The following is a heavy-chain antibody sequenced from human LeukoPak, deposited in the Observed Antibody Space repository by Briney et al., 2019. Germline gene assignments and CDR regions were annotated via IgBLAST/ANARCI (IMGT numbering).Heavy chain of an antibody. Sequence: ASVKVSCKASGGTFSSYAISWVRQAPGQGLEWMGRIIPILGIANYAQKFQGRVTITADKSTSTAYMELSSLRSEDTAVYYCARDGGCSGGSCYSDWFDPWGQGTLVTVSS. V-gene: IGHV1-69*04. D-gene: IGHD2-15*01. CDR1: GGTFSSYA. CDR2: IIPILGIA. CDR3: ARDGGCSGGSCYSDWFDP. J-gene: IGHJ5*02.